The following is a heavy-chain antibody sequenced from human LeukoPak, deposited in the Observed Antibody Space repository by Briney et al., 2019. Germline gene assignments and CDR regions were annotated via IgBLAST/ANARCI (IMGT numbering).Heavy chain of an antibody. J-gene: IGHJ5*02. CDR1: GGAISYYY. CDR3: ARAVGYCSSTSCHPRWFDP. V-gene: IGHV4-31*03. Sequence: SETLSLTCTVSGGAISYYYWSWIRQHPGKGLEWIGYIYYSGSTYYNPSLKSRVTISVDTSKNQFSLKLSSVTAADTAVYYCARAVGYCSSTSCHPRWFDPWGQGTLVTVSS. D-gene: IGHD2-2*01. CDR2: IYYSGST.